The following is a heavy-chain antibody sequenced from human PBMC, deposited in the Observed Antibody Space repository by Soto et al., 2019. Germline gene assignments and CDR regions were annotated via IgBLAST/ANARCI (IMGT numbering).Heavy chain of an antibody. Sequence: QVQLVESGGGVVQPGRSLRLSCAASGFTFSSYGMHWVRQAPGKGLEWVAVIWYDGSNKYYADSVKGRFTISRDNSKNTLYLQMNSLRAEDTAVYYCTTAVATAYSNLYYFDYWGQGTLVTVSS. CDR3: TTAVATAYSNLYYFDY. D-gene: IGHD4-4*01. J-gene: IGHJ4*02. CDR2: IWYDGSNK. CDR1: GFTFSSYG. V-gene: IGHV3-33*01.